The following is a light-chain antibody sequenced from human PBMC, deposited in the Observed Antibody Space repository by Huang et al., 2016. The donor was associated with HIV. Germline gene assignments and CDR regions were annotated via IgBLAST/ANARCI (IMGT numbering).Light chain of an antibody. J-gene: IGKJ2*01. CDR2: GAS. CDR3: QQHNNWPPKYT. Sequence: EIVMPQSPATLSVSPGESATLSCRASQSVSINLAWYQHNPGQAPSLLIYGASSSANGIPARFSGSGSGTEFTLTISSLQSEDVAVYYCQQHNNWPPKYTFGQGTKLEIK. V-gene: IGKV3-15*01. CDR1: QSVSIN.